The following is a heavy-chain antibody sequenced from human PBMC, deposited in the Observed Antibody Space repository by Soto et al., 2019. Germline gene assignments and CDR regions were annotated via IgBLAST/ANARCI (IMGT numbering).Heavy chain of an antibody. J-gene: IGHJ6*02. D-gene: IGHD3-3*01. V-gene: IGHV3-7*03. CDR2: IKQDGSEK. Sequence: GGSLRLSCAASGFTFSSYWMSWVRQAPGKGLEWVTNIKQDGSEKYYVDSVKGRFTISRDNAKNSLYLQMNSLRAEDTAVYYCASGPSYYDFWSGYRKDYGMDVWGQGTTVTVSS. CDR3: ASGPSYYDFWSGYRKDYGMDV. CDR1: GFTFSSYW.